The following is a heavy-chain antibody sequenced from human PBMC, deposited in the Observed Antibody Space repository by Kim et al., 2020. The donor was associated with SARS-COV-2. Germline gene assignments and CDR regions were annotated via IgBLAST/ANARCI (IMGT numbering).Heavy chain of an antibody. Sequence: GGSLRLSCAASGFTFSSYEMNWVRQAPGKGLEWVSYISSSGSTIYYADSVKGRFTISRDNAKNSLYLQMNSLRAEDTAVYYCARSIPYGSGSYYNVDYWGQGTLVTVSS. V-gene: IGHV3-48*03. CDR2: ISSSGSTI. J-gene: IGHJ4*02. D-gene: IGHD3-10*01. CDR1: GFTFSSYE. CDR3: ARSIPYGSGSYYNVDY.